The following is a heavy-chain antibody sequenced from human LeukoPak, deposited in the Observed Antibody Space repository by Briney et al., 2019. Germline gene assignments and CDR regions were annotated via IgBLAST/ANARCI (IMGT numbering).Heavy chain of an antibody. CDR2: TSGSGGST. J-gene: IGHJ4*02. CDR3: AKDSRSGWYGVGDY. CDR1: GFTFEDFG. D-gene: IGHD6-19*01. Sequence: PGGSLRLSCAASGFTFEDFGMTWVRQVPGKGLEWVSATSGSGGSTYYADSAKGRFTISRDNSKNTLYLQMDSLRAEDTAVYYCAKDSRSGWYGVGDYWGQGTLVTVSS. V-gene: IGHV3-23*01.